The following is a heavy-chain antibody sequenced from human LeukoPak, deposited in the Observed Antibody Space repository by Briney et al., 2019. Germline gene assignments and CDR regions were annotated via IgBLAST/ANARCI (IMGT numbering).Heavy chain of an antibody. Sequence: AASVTVSCKASGYTFTSYDIKWVRPATGQGLEWMGWMNPNSGNTGYAQKFQGRVTMTRNTSISTAYMELSSLRSEDTAVYYCARGAAVSDYWGQGSLVTVSS. V-gene: IGHV1-8*01. CDR3: ARGAAVSDY. CDR2: MNPNSGNT. J-gene: IGHJ4*02. D-gene: IGHD6-13*01. CDR1: GYTFTSYD.